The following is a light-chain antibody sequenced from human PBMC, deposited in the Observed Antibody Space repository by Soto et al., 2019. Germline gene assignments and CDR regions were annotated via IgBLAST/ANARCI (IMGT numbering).Light chain of an antibody. CDR1: QGISSY. CDR3: QQLNSYPRFT. Sequence: DIQLTQSPSFLSASVGDRVTITCRASQGISSYLAWYQQKPGKAPKLLIHDASTLQTGVPSRFGGSGSGTEFTLTITSLQPEDFATYYCQQLNSYPRFTFGPGTKVDVK. J-gene: IGKJ3*01. CDR2: DAS. V-gene: IGKV1-9*01.